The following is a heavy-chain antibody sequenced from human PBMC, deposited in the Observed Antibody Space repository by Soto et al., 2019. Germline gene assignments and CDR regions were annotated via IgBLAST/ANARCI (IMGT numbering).Heavy chain of an antibody. CDR3: ARNLPAKASCYPLSPPYYYYVMDV. D-gene: IGHD2-21*01. Sequence: QVQLQESAPGLVKPSETLSLTCTVSGGSISSYCWSWIRQPPGKGMEWMGYIYYNGSTNYNPCLKSRSTISVDTCKNHFSLKLNSVTAADTAVYYCARNLPAKASCYPLSPPYYYYVMDVWGQGTTVTVSS. CDR2: IYYNGST. J-gene: IGHJ6*02. CDR1: GGSISSYC. V-gene: IGHV4-59*01.